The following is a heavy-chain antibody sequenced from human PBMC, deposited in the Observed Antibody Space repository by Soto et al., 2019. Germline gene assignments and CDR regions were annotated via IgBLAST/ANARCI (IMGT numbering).Heavy chain of an antibody. CDR2: ISSRSIYI. CDR3: AREEVSRPNTYHGLDV. J-gene: IGHJ6*04. Sequence: EVQLVESGGGLVKPGGSLRLSCAASGFTFNTYTMNWVRQAPGKGLEWVSSISSRSIYIYYADSVTGRFTISRDDARNSLYLQMNSLRAEDTAVYYCAREEVSRPNTYHGLDVWGKGTTVTVSS. V-gene: IGHV3-21*01. CDR1: GFTFNTYT.